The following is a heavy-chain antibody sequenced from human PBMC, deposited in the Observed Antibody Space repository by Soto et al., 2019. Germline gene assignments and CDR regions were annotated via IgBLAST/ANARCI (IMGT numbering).Heavy chain of an antibody. Sequence: QVQLQESGPGLVKPSQTLSLTCTVSGGSISSGGYYWSWIRQHPGKGLEWIGYIYYSGSTYYNPSLKRRVTISVDTSKNQFSLKLSSVTAADTAVYYCARDASMVRGVIITRYLDYWGQGTLVTVSS. J-gene: IGHJ4*02. D-gene: IGHD3-10*01. CDR1: GGSISSGGYY. V-gene: IGHV4-31*03. CDR3: ARDASMVRGVIITRYLDY. CDR2: IYYSGST.